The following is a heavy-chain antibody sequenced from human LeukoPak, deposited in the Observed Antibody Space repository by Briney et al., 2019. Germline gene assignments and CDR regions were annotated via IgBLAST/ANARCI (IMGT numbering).Heavy chain of an antibody. Sequence: PSETLSLTCAVYGGSFSGYYWSWIRQPPGKGLEWIGEINHSGSTNYNPSLKSRVTISVDTSKNQFSLKPSSVTAADTAVYYCARGRGAAAGTFINYWGQGTLVTVSS. CDR3: ARGRGAAAGTFINY. CDR1: GGSFSGYY. CDR2: INHSGST. D-gene: IGHD6-13*01. J-gene: IGHJ4*02. V-gene: IGHV4-34*01.